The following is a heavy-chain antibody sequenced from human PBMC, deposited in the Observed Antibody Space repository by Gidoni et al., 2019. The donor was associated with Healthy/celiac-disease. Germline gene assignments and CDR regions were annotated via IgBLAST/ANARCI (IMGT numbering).Heavy chain of an antibody. Sequence: QVTLKESGPVLVKPTETLTLTCTVPGFSLSNARMGVSWIRQPPGKALEWLAHIFSNDEKSYSTSLKSRLTISKDTSKSQVVLTMTNMDPVDTATYYCARIRYSRGSLPEVGDYWGQGTLVTVSS. CDR1: GFSLSNARMG. CDR2: IFSNDEK. D-gene: IGHD6-19*01. J-gene: IGHJ4*02. V-gene: IGHV2-26*01. CDR3: ARIRYSRGSLPEVGDY.